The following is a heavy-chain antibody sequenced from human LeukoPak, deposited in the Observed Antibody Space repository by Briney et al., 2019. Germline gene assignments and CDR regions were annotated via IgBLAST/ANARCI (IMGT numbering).Heavy chain of an antibody. CDR3: ATFDYGDYGNRDY. J-gene: IGHJ4*02. Sequence: ASVKVSCKVSGYTHTELSMHWVRQAPGKGLEWMGGFDPEDGETIYAQKFQGRVTMTEDTSTDTAYMELSSLRSEDTAVYYCATFDYGDYGNRDYWGQGTLVTVSS. CDR1: GYTHTELS. D-gene: IGHD4-17*01. V-gene: IGHV1-24*01. CDR2: FDPEDGET.